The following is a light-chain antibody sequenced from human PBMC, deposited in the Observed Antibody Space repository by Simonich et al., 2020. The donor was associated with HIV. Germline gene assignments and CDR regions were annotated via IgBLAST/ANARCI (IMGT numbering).Light chain of an antibody. J-gene: IGKJ1*01. Sequence: DIVMTQSPDSLVVSLGGRATINCKSSQIVLYISNNKNYLAWYQQKSGQPPKLLIYWASTRESGVPDRLSGSGSGTDFTLTISSLQAEDVAVYYCQQYNDWPTFGQGTKVEI. V-gene: IGKV4-1*01. CDR1: QIVLYISNNKNY. CDR2: WAS. CDR3: QQYNDWPT.